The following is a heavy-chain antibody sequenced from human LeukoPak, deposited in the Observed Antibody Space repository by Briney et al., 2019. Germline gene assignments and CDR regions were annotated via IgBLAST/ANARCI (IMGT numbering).Heavy chain of an antibody. CDR2: IYHSGST. CDR1: GYSISFGYY. CDR3: ARGLRYFDWLSDAFDI. J-gene: IGHJ3*02. V-gene: IGHV4-38-2*02. D-gene: IGHD3-9*01. Sequence: SETLSLTCTVSGYSISFGYYWGWIRQPPGKGLEWIGSIYHSGSTYYNPSLKSRVTISVDTSKNQFSLKLSSVTAADTAVYYCARGLRYFDWLSDAFDIWGQGTMVTVSS.